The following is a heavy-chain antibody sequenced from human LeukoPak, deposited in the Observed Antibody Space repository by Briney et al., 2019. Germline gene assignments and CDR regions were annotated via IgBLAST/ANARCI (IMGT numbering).Heavy chain of an antibody. CDR3: ARHPFIYYYDSSGYSDY. V-gene: IGHV4-39*01. J-gene: IGHJ4*02. D-gene: IGHD3-22*01. Sequence: PSETLSLTCTVSGGSISSSSYYWGWIRQPPGKGLEWIGSIYYSGSTYYNPSLKSRVTMSVDTSKNQFSLKLSSVTAADTAVYYCARHPFIYYYDSSGYSDYWGQGTLVTVSS. CDR1: GGSISSSSYY. CDR2: IYYSGST.